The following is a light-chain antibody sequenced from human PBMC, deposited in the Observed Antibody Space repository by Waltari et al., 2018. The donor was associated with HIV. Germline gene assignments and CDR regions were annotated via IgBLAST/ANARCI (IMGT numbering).Light chain of an antibody. CDR1: SSNIGDNY. CDR2: DKN. V-gene: IGLV1-51*01. J-gene: IGLJ1*01. Sequence: QSVLTQPPSVSAAPGQKVTISCSGSSSNIGDNYVSWYQQLPGTAPKLLIYDKNKRPSGIPDRFSGSKSGPSATLGITGLQTGDEADYYCGTWDSSLSAYVFGTGTKVTVL. CDR3: GTWDSSLSAYV.